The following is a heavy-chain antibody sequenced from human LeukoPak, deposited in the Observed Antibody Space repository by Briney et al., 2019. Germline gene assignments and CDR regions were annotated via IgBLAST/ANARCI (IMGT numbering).Heavy chain of an antibody. D-gene: IGHD2-21*02. CDR2: ISYDGSNK. V-gene: IGHV3-30*04. CDR3: AAHIVVATDY. Sequence: GGSLRLSCAASGFTSSSYAMHWVRQAPGKGLEWVAVISYDGSNKYYADSVKGRFTISRDNSKNTLYLQMNSLRAEDTAVYYCAAHIVVATDYWGQGTLVTVSS. J-gene: IGHJ4*02. CDR1: GFTSSSYA.